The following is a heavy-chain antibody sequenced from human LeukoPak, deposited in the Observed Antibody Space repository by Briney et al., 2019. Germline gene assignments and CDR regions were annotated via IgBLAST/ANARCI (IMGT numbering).Heavy chain of an antibody. J-gene: IGHJ4*02. CDR1: GFTFSSYS. V-gene: IGHV3-21*01. Sequence: GGSLRLSCAASGFTFSSYSMNWVRQAPGKGLEWVSSISSSSSYIYYADSVKGRFTTSRDNAKNSLYLQMNSLRAEDTAVYYCARDQMAAAAALDYWGQGTLVTVSS. CDR3: ARDQMAAAAALDY. CDR2: ISSSSSYI. D-gene: IGHD6-13*01.